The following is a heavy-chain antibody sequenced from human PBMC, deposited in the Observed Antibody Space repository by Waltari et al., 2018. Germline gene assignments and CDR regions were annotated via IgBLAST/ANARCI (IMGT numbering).Heavy chain of an antibody. CDR2: MNPHRGNT. J-gene: IGHJ4*02. CDR1: GYTFTSYD. D-gene: IGHD3-22*01. CDR3: AMSLPEGGYYNRAPNFDY. Sequence: QVQLVQSGAEVKKPGASVKVSCKASGYTFTSYDINWVRQATGQGLEWMGWMNPHRGNTGYAQKVQGRVTITRNTSISTAYMELSSLRSEDTAVYYCAMSLPEGGYYNRAPNFDYWGQGTLVTVSS. V-gene: IGHV1-8*03.